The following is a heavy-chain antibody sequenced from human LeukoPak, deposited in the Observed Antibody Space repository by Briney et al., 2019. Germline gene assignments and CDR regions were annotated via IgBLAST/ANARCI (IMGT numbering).Heavy chain of an antibody. Sequence: GGSLRLSCAASGFTFSSYAMSWVRQAPGKGLWWVSAISGSGGSTYYADSVKGRFTISRDNSKNTLYLQMNSLRAEDTAVYYCAKDGVGDYAFDYWGQGTLVTVSS. CDR1: GFTFSSYA. J-gene: IGHJ4*02. CDR2: ISGSGGST. V-gene: IGHV3-23*01. D-gene: IGHD4-17*01. CDR3: AKDGVGDYAFDY.